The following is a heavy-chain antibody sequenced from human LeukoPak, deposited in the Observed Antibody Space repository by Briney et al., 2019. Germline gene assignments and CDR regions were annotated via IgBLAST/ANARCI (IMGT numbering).Heavy chain of an antibody. D-gene: IGHD1-26*01. CDR3: ARDTDNVIVGAYKLDY. CDR2: IIPIFGTA. CDR1: GGTFSSYA. V-gene: IGHV1-69*05. Sequence: SSVKVSCKASGGTFSSYAISWVRQAPGQGLEWMGRIIPIFGTANYAQKFQGRVTITTDESTSTAYMELSSLRSEDTAVYYCARDTDNVIVGAYKLDYWGQGTLVTVSS. J-gene: IGHJ4*02.